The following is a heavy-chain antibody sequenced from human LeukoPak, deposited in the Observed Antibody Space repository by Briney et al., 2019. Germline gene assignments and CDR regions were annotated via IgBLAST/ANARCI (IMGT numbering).Heavy chain of an antibody. D-gene: IGHD3-22*01. CDR2: ISYDGSNK. CDR1: GFTFSSYA. CDR3: ARDPDLYSSSPKYDY. Sequence: PGRSLRLSCAASGFTFSSYAMHWVRQAPGKGREWVAVISYDGSNKYDADSVKGRFTISRDNSKNTLYLQMNSLRAEDTAVYYCARDPDLYSSSPKYDYWGQGTLVTVSS. J-gene: IGHJ4*02. V-gene: IGHV3-30*04.